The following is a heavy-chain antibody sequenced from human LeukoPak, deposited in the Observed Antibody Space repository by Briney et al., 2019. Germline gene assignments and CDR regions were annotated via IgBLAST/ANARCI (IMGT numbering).Heavy chain of an antibody. Sequence: SETLSLTCTVSGGSISSGSYYWSWIRQPAGKGLEWIGRIYTSGSTNYNPSLKSRVTISVDTSKNQFSLKLSSVTAADTAVYYCARGPKVATLYDYWGQGTLVTDSS. J-gene: IGHJ4*02. V-gene: IGHV4-61*02. CDR2: IYTSGST. D-gene: IGHD5-12*01. CDR3: ARGPKVATLYDY. CDR1: GGSISSGSYY.